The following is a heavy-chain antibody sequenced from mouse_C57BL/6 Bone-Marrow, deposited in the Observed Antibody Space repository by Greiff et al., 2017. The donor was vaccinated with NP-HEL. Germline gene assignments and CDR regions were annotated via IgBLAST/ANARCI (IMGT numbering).Heavy chain of an antibody. J-gene: IGHJ2*01. V-gene: IGHV1-9*01. CDR1: GYTFTGYW. Sequence: VQRVESGAELMKPGASVKLSCKATGYTFTGYWIEWVKQRPGHGLEWIGEILPGSSSTNYNEKFKGKATFTADTSSNTAYMQLSSLTTEDSAIYYCARWYYGSSYDYFDYWGQGTTLTVSS. D-gene: IGHD1-1*01. CDR2: ILPGSSST. CDR3: ARWYYGSSYDYFDY.